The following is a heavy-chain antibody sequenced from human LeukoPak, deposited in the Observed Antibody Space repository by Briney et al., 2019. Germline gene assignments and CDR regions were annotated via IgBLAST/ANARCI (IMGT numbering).Heavy chain of an antibody. J-gene: IGHJ4*02. CDR1: GFTVSSNY. V-gene: IGHV3-23*01. CDR2: ISGSGGST. CDR3: AKLSGGTVRNRSFDY. Sequence: GGSLRLSCAASGFTVSSNYMSWVRQAPGKGLEWVSGISGSGGSTYYADSVKGRFTISRDNSKNTLYLQMNSLRAEDTAVYYCAKLSGGTVRNRSFDYWGQGTLVTVSS. D-gene: IGHD1-14*01.